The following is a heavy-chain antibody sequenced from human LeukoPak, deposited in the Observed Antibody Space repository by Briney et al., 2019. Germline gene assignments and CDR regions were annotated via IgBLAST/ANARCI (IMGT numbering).Heavy chain of an antibody. CDR3: AKDRNPIAVAGTFDY. CDR1: GFIFSDYW. CDR2: IKSDGSST. V-gene: IGHV3-74*01. D-gene: IGHD6-19*01. Sequence: PGGSLRLSCAASGFIFSDYWMHWVRQGPGKGLVWVSRIKSDGSSTSYAESVKGRFTISRDNAKNTVYLQMNSLRAEDTAVYYCAKDRNPIAVAGTFDYWGQGTLVTVSS. J-gene: IGHJ4*02.